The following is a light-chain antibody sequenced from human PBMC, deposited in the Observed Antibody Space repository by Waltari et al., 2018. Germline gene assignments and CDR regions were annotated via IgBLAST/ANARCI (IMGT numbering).Light chain of an antibody. Sequence: QPVLTQPPSASGTPGHTVTISCSGGASNIGTNVVNWYQQLPGTAPKLVIYWNDLRPAGVPDRFSGSKSGTAASLAISGLQSEDEADYYCAAWDDSLNGRWVFGGGTKVTVL. CDR2: WND. CDR1: ASNIGTNV. V-gene: IGLV1-44*01. CDR3: AAWDDSLNGRWV. J-gene: IGLJ3*02.